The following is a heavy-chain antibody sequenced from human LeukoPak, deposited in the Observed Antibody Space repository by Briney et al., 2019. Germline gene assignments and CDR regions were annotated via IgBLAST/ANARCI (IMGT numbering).Heavy chain of an antibody. CDR1: GFTFSSYW. D-gene: IGHD3-22*01. CDR2: INRDGSTT. CDR3: ARVVVAVYYYDSSGYYDAFDI. V-gene: IGHV3-74*01. J-gene: IGHJ3*02. Sequence: PGGSLRLSCAASGFTFSSYWMHWVRQAPGKGLVWVSRINRDGSTTSYADSVKGRFTISRDNAKNTLYLQMNSLRAEDTAVYYCARVVVAVYYYDSSGYYDAFDIWGQGTMVTVSS.